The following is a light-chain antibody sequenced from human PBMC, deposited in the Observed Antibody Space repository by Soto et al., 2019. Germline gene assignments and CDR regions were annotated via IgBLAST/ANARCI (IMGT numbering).Light chain of an antibody. J-gene: IGKJ4*01. CDR1: QDISDY. V-gene: IGKV1-33*01. CDR3: QQSYGLPLT. CDR2: DAS. Sequence: IPMTQSPSPLSASFGDKVTITCQASQDISDYVKWYQQKPGKPPKVLIYDASNVEAGVPSRFSGSGSGTSFTLTISDLQREDSATYSCQQSYGLPLTLGGGTKVDIK.